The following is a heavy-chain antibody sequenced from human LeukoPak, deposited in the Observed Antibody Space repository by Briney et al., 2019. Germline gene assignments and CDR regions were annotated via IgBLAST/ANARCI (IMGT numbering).Heavy chain of an antibody. Sequence: YPGGSLRFTSAAYGFSISRYNMKWVRQAPGKGLEWISYISPSSTSIHYADSVKGRLTISRDNAKNSLYLQMNSLRDEDTAVYYCARAAYNSSPDYWGQGTLVTVSS. D-gene: IGHD6-13*01. CDR1: GFSISRYN. CDR3: ARAAYNSSPDY. V-gene: IGHV3-48*02. J-gene: IGHJ4*02. CDR2: ISPSSTSI.